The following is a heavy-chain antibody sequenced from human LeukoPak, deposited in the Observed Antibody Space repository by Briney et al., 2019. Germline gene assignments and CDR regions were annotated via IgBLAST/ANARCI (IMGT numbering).Heavy chain of an antibody. CDR3: TRGGFPFGNY. CDR2: MNPNSGNT. V-gene: IGHV1-8*01. D-gene: IGHD3-10*01. J-gene: IGHJ4*02. Sequence: ASVKVSCKTSGYTFTSYDVHWVRQAAGQGLEWMGWMNPNSGNTGYAQKFQDRVTMTRITSLNTAYMELSSLESEDTAIYFCTRGGFPFGNYWGQGTLVIVSS. CDR1: GYTFTSYD.